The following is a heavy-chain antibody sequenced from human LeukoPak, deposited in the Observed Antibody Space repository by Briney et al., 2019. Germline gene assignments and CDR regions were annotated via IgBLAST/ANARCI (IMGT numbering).Heavy chain of an antibody. Sequence: SETLSLTCAVSGYSISSGYYWGWIRQPPGKGLEWIGSIHHSGSTYYNPSLKSRVTISVDTSKNQFSLKLSSVTAADTAVYYCARVVVVPAAPYFQHWGQGTLVTVSS. V-gene: IGHV4-38-2*01. CDR1: GYSISSGYY. J-gene: IGHJ1*01. D-gene: IGHD2-2*01. CDR2: IHHSGST. CDR3: ARVVVVPAAPYFQH.